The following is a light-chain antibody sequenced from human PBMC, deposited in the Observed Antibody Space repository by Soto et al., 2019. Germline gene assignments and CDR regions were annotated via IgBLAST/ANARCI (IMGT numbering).Light chain of an antibody. CDR1: QSIRNY. CDR3: QQTDSTPQT. CDR2: AAS. Sequence: DIQMTQSPSSLSASVGDRVTISCRASQSIRNYVSWYQQKPGTAPKLLIRAASTLQSGVPSTFSGSGSGTDFTLTISSLQIEDFATYFWQQTDSTPQTFGQGTNVEI. J-gene: IGKJ1*01. V-gene: IGKV1-39*01.